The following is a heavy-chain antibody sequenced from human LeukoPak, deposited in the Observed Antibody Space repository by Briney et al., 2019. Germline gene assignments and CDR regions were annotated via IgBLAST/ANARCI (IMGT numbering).Heavy chain of an antibody. CDR3: VRVGFTTSWSDFDY. D-gene: IGHD2-2*01. Sequence: ASVKVSCKAAGYNFPAYFMHWVRQAPGQGLEWMGRINPNGGDTNYAQKFQGRVTMASDTSISTAYMELNSLISDDTAVYYCVRVGFTTSWSDFDYWGLGTLVTVSS. CDR1: GYNFPAYF. J-gene: IGHJ4*02. CDR2: INPNGGDT. V-gene: IGHV1-2*06.